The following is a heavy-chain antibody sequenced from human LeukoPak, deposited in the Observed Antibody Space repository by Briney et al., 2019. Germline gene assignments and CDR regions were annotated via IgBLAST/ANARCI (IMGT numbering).Heavy chain of an antibody. CDR2: LSGSGGST. Sequence: GGSLRLSCAASGFTFSSYAMSWVRQAPGKGLESASALSGSGGSTYYADSVEGRLTISRDNSKNTVYLQMSGLRAEDTAVYYCAKDRGEGDIVVVPIPGGFDYWGQGTLVTVSS. CDR1: GFTFSSYA. CDR3: AKDRGEGDIVVVPIPGGFDY. D-gene: IGHD2-2*01. J-gene: IGHJ4*02. V-gene: IGHV3-23*01.